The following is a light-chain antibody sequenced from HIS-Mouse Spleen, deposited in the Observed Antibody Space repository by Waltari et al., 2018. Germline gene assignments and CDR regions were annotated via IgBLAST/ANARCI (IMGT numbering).Light chain of an antibody. CDR3: SSYTSSSTWV. Sequence: QSALTQPASVSGSPGQSITISGTGTSRDVGGYNYVSLYQQHPGKAPKLMIYEVSNRPSGVSNRFSGSKSGNTASLTISGLQAEDEADYYCSSYTSSSTWVFGGGTKLTVL. CDR1: SRDVGGYNY. V-gene: IGLV2-14*01. J-gene: IGLJ3*02. CDR2: EVS.